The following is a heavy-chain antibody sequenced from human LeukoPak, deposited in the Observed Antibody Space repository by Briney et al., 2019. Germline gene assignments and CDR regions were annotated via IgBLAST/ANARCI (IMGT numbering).Heavy chain of an antibody. CDR3: ARSWSGCGWLLGFFDY. V-gene: IGHV4-30-4*08. D-gene: IGHD3-22*01. CDR2: IYYSGST. CDR1: GGSISSGDYY. J-gene: IGHJ4*02. Sequence: SETLSLTCTVSGGSISSGDYYWSWIRQPPGKGLEWIGYIYYSGSTYYNPSLKSRVTISVDTSKNQFSLKLSSVTAADTAVYYCARSWSGCGWLLGFFDYWGQGTLVTVSS.